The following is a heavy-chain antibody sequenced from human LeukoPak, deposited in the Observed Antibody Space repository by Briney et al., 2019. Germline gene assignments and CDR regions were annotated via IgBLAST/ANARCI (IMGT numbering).Heavy chain of an antibody. CDR3: ARDLLLWFGELLGGFGY. V-gene: IGHV3-30*19. Sequence: GGSLRLSCAASGFTFSSYGMHWVRQAPGKGLEWVAVISYDGSNKYYADSVKGRFTISRDNSKNTLYLQMNSLRAEDTAVYYCARDLLLWFGELLGGFGYWGQGTLVTVSS. CDR2: ISYDGSNK. CDR1: GFTFSSYG. J-gene: IGHJ4*02. D-gene: IGHD3-10*01.